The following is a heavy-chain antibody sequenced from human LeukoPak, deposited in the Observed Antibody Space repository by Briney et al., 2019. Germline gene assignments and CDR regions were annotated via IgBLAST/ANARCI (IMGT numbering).Heavy chain of an antibody. CDR3: ARVQYSSSWYFIDY. CDR1: GGSNSSSSYY. Sequence: SETLSLTCTVSGGSNSSSSYYWGWIRQPPGKGLEWIGSIYYSGSTYYNPSLKSRVTISVDTSKNQFSLKLSSVTAADTAVYYCARVQYSSSWYFIDYWGQGTLVTVSS. D-gene: IGHD6-13*01. CDR2: IYYSGST. J-gene: IGHJ4*02. V-gene: IGHV4-39*07.